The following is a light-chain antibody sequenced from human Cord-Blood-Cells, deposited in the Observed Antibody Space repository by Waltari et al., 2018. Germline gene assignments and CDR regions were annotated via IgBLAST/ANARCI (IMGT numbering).Light chain of an antibody. CDR1: SSNIGSHY. J-gene: IGLJ3*02. CDR2: SNK. Sequence: QSVLTQPPSASGTPGQRVTISCSGSSSNIGSHYVYCYQQLPGTAPKLLIYSNKRRPSGVPDRFSGSKSGTSASLAISGLRSEDEADYYCAAWDDSLSGRVFGGGTKLTVL. CDR3: AAWDDSLSGRV. V-gene: IGLV1-47*01.